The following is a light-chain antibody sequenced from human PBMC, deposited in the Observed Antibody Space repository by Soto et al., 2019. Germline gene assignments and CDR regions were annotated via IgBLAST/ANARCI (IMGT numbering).Light chain of an antibody. V-gene: IGKV3-20*01. CDR3: PLFSSHPIT. Sequence: KNSAATLSLKKSERATLSCTSCQSVSSSYLAWYQHKQGQALRLLTYVASSRATGIPGRFRGRGSGTDFPLTISRLEPEDFVLYYCPLFSSHPITFGGGA. CDR1: QSVSSSY. CDR2: VAS. J-gene: IGKJ4*01.